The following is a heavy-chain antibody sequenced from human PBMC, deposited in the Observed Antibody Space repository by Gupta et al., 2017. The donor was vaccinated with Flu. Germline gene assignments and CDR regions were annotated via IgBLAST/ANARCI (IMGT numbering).Heavy chain of an antibody. J-gene: IGHJ4*02. CDR3: ARHPASTWGETPGSFFDF. CDR2: DFNSGST. Sequence: YWNWIRLTPERGLEWIGYDFNSGSTNYNPSLGSRVTISVDTSKSQVALRLTSVTAADTAIYFCARHPASTWGETPGSFFDFWGRGILVTVSS. V-gene: IGHV4-4*08. D-gene: IGHD3-16*01. CDR1: Y.